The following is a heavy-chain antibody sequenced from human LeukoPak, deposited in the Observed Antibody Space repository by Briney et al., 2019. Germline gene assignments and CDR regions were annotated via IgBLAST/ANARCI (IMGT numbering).Heavy chain of an antibody. D-gene: IGHD5-18*01. CDR2: IYYSGST. J-gene: IGHJ4*02. Sequence: SETLSLTCTVSGGSISSYYWSWIRQPPGKGLEWIGYIYYSGSTNYNPSLKSRVTISVDTSKNQFSLKLSSVTAADTAVYYCASRGYSYGRGGIDFDYWGQGTLVTVSS. CDR3: ASRGYSYGRGGIDFDY. V-gene: IGHV4-59*08. CDR1: GGSISSYY.